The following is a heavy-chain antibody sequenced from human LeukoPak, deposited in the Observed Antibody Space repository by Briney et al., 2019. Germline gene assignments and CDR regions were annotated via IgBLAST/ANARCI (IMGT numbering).Heavy chain of an antibody. V-gene: IGHV1-46*01. CDR3: ATYCSGGSCYMAFDI. Sequence: ASVKFSCKASGYTFTSYYMHWVRRAPGQGLEWMGIINPSGGSTSYAQKFQGRITMTRDMSTSTVYMELSSLRSEDTAVYYCATYCSGGSCYMAFDIWGQGTMVTVSS. J-gene: IGHJ3*02. CDR1: GYTFTSYY. D-gene: IGHD2-15*01. CDR2: INPSGGST.